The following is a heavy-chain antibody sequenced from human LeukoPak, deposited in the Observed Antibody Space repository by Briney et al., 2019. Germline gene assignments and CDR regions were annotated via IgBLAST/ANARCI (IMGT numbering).Heavy chain of an antibody. CDR3: ASGDFFRKFDP. D-gene: IGHD3-3*01. J-gene: IGHJ5*02. CDR2: INSDGSST. CDR1: GFTFRNYV. Sequence: GGSLRLSCAASGFTFRNYVIHWVRQAPGKGLVWVSRINSDGSSTSYADSVKGRFTISRDNAKNTLYLQMNSLRAEDTAVYYCASGDFFRKFDPWGQGTLVTVSS. V-gene: IGHV3-74*01.